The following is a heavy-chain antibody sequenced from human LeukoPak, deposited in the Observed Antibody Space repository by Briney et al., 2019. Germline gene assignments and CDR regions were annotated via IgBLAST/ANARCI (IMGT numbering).Heavy chain of an antibody. J-gene: IGHJ4*02. CDR3: ARGPTYYYDSSSPQGFFDY. CDR1: GYTFTGYY. D-gene: IGHD3-22*01. V-gene: IGHV1-2*02. CDR2: INPNSGGT. Sequence: ASVKVSCKASGYTFTGYYMHWVRQAPGQGPEWMGWINPNSGGTNYAQKLQGRVTMTTDTSTSTAYMELRSLRSDDTAVYYCARGPTYYYDSSSPQGFFDYWGQGTLVTVSS.